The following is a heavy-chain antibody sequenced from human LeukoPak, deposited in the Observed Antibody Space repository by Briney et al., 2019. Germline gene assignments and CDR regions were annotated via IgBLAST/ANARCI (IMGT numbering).Heavy chain of an antibody. V-gene: IGHV1-8*01. CDR3: ATASPLATFDY. CDR1: GYTFTSYD. CDR2: MNPNSGNT. J-gene: IGHJ4*02. Sequence: ASVKVSCKASGYTFTSYDINWVRQATGQGLEWMGWMNPNSGNTGYAQKFQGRVTMTEDTSTDTAYMELSSLRSEDTAVYYCATASPLATFDYWGQGTLVTVSS.